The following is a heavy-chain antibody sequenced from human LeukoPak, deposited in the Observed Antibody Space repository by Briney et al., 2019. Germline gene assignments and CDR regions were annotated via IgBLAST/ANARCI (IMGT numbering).Heavy chain of an antibody. V-gene: IGHV1-69*04. D-gene: IGHD1-26*01. CDR3: ARNLGNYYYYGMDV. CDR1: GGTFSSYA. CDR2: IIPILGIA. Sequence: SVKVSCKASGGTFSSYAISWVRQAPGQGLEWMGRIIPILGIANYAQKFQGRVTITTDESTSTAYMELSSLRSEDTAVYYCARNLGNYYYYGMDVWGQGTTVTVSS. J-gene: IGHJ6*02.